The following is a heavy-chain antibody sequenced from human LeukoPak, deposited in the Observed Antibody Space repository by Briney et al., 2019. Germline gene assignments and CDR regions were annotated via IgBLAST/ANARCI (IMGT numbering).Heavy chain of an antibody. CDR3: ASVGGFTYGIDC. D-gene: IGHD5-18*01. V-gene: IGHV3-23*01. J-gene: IGHJ4*02. CDR1: GFTFSSYA. CDR2: ISGSGGST. Sequence: PGGSLRLSCAASGFTFSSYAMSWVRQAPGKGLEWVSAISGSGGSTYYADSVKGRFTISRDNSKNTLYLQMNSLRVEDTAVYYCASVGGFTYGIDCWGQGTLVTVSS.